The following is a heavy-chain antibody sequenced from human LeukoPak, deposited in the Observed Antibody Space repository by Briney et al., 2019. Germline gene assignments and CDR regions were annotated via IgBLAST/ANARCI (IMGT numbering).Heavy chain of an antibody. J-gene: IGHJ2*01. CDR1: GGSFSGYY. CDR3: ARTQRGITIFHPIWYFDL. CDR2: INHSGST. D-gene: IGHD3-9*01. Sequence: SETLSLTCAAYGGSFSGYYWSWIRQPPGKGLEWIGEINHSGSTNYNPSLKSRVTISVDTSKNQFSLKLSSVTAADTAVYYCARTQRGITIFHPIWYFDLWGRGTLVTVSS. V-gene: IGHV4-34*01.